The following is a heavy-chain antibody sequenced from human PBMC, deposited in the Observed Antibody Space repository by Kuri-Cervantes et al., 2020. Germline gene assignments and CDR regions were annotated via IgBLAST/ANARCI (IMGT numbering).Heavy chain of an antibody. Sequence: LRLSCTVSGGSVSSGSYYWSWIRQHPGKGLEWIGYIYYSGSTYYNPSLKSRVTISVDTSKNQLSLKLSSVTAADTAVYYCASISGYYGDYFDYWGQGTLVTVSS. J-gene: IGHJ4*02. CDR1: GGSVSSGSYY. V-gene: IGHV4-31*03. CDR2: IYYSGST. D-gene: IGHD3-22*01. CDR3: ASISGYYGDYFDY.